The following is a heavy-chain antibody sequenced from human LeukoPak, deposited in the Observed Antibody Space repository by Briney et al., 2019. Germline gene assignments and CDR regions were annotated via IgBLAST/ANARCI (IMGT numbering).Heavy chain of an antibody. CDR1: GGSISSYY. Sequence: SETLSLTCTVSGGSISSYYWSWIRQPAGKGLEWVGRFYTSGSTNYNPSLKGRATISVDKSNNQFSLRLRSVTAADTAVYYCARDPYYYDSSDYLLYGYMDVWGKGITVTVSS. J-gene: IGHJ6*03. D-gene: IGHD3-22*01. CDR3: ARDPYYYDSSDYLLYGYMDV. CDR2: FYTSGST. V-gene: IGHV4-4*07.